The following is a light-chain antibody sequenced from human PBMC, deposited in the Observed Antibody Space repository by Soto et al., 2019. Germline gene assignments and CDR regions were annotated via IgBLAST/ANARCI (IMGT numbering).Light chain of an antibody. Sequence: EIVMTQSPATLSVSPGARATLSCRASQSVSSNLAWYQQKPGQAPRLLIYGASTRATGIPARFSGSGSGTGFTLTISSLQSEDFAVYYCQQYNNWPPWTFGQGTKVEIK. CDR1: QSVSSN. CDR3: QQYNNWPPWT. J-gene: IGKJ1*01. CDR2: GAS. V-gene: IGKV3-15*01.